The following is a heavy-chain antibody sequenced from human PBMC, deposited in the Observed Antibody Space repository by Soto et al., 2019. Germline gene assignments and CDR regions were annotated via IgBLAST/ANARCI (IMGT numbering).Heavy chain of an antibody. D-gene: IGHD6-6*01. Sequence: EVQLVESGGGLVHPGGSLRLSCVASGFTLSRYGMNWVRQAPGKGLEWVSYSSRSSSTIYYADSVKGRLTISRDNAVNSLTRQMNSLRAGASAVYYCARDLAGSIPDYWAQEPRVPVS. CDR1: GFTLSRYG. J-gene: IGHJ4*02. CDR3: ARDLAGSIPDY. CDR2: SSRSSSTI. V-gene: IGHV3-48*01.